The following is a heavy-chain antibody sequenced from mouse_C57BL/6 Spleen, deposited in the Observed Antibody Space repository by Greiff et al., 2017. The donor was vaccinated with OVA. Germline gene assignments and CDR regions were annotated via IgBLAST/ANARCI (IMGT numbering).Heavy chain of an antibody. Sequence: EVKLMESGGGLVKPGGSLKLSCAASGFTFSDYGMHWVRQAPEKGLEWVAYISSGSSTIYYADTVKGRFTISRDNAKNTLFLQMTSLRSEDTAMYYCARGYYGSFMDYWGQGTSVTVSS. D-gene: IGHD1-1*01. V-gene: IGHV5-17*01. CDR3: ARGYYGSFMDY. CDR2: ISSGSSTI. J-gene: IGHJ4*01. CDR1: GFTFSDYG.